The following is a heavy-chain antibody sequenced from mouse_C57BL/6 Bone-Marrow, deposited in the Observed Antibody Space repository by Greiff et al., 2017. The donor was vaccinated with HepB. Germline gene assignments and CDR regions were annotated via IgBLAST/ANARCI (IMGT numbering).Heavy chain of an antibody. J-gene: IGHJ2*01. CDR1: GFNIKDDY. V-gene: IGHV14-4*01. CDR3: TRRLLRGYFDY. CDR2: IDPENGDT. Sequence: VQLQQSGAELVRPGASVKLSCTASGFNIKDDYMHWVKQRPEQGLEWIGWIDPENGDTEYASKFQGKATITADTSSNTASLQLSSLTSEDTAVYYCTRRLLRGYFDYWGQGTTLTVSS. D-gene: IGHD1-1*01.